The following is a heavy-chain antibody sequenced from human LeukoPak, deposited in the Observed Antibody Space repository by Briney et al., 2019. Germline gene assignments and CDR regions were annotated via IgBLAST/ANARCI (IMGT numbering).Heavy chain of an antibody. CDR2: IYYSGSS. D-gene: IGHD1-7*01. CDR3: ARWPNWNYAGLDY. CDR1: GGSISSSTYS. V-gene: IGHV4-39*01. Sequence: PSQTLSLTCTVSGGSISSSTYSWGWIRQPPGKGLEWIGSIYYSGSSYNNPSLKSRVTISVDTSKNQFSLKLSSVTAADTAVYYCARWPNWNYAGLDYWGQGTLVTVSS. J-gene: IGHJ4*02.